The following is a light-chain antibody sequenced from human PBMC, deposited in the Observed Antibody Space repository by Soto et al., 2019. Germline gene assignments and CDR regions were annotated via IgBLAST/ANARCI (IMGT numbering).Light chain of an antibody. Sequence: QSALTQPASVSGSPGQSITISCTGTSSDVGGYNYVSWYQQHPGKAPKLMIYDVSNRPSGVSNRFSVSKSGNTASLTISGLQAEDEADYYCSSYTSSSTYGFGTGTKLTVL. CDR2: DVS. CDR1: SSDVGGYNY. CDR3: SSYTSSSTYG. V-gene: IGLV2-14*01. J-gene: IGLJ1*01.